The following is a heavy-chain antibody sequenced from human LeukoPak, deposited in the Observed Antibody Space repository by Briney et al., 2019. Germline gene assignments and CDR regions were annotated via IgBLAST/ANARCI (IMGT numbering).Heavy chain of an antibody. J-gene: IGHJ4*02. D-gene: IGHD3-10*01. CDR2: LSGRGDTT. V-gene: IGHV3-23*01. Sequence: GGSLRLSYAASGFTFSNYAMTWVRQAPGKGLEWVSALSGRGDTTYYADSVKGRFTISRDNSKNTLYLQMNSLRAEDTAVYYCAKSMVRGIIILDFDYWGQGTLVTVSS. CDR1: GFTFSNYA. CDR3: AKSMVRGIIILDFDY.